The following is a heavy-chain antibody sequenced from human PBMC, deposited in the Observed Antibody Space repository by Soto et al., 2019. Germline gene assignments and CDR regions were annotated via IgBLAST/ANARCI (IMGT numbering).Heavy chain of an antibody. CDR3: AREGVGATQAPSLFAE. J-gene: IGHJ4*02. Sequence: ASVKAPCPASGYTFTSYGSSWVQQAPGHGLEWMGWISAYNGNTNNAQKLQGRVTMTTDTSTSTAYMELRSLRSNDTASYYCAREGVGATQAPSLFAEWGQGLLVT. CDR1: GYTFTSYG. D-gene: IGHD1-26*01. V-gene: IGHV1-18*04. CDR2: ISAYNGNT.